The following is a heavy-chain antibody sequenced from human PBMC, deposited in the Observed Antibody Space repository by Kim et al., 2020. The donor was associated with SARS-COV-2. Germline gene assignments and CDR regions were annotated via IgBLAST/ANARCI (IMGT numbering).Heavy chain of an antibody. J-gene: IGHJ4*02. Sequence: GGSLRLSCAASGFTFNDYYMSWIRQAPGKGLEWVSYISSNGHTIYSVDSVKGRFTISRDNAQNSLFLQMNSLRAEDTAIYYCARRFCSGGNCYLFADYWGQGTVVTVSS. V-gene: IGHV3-11*04. CDR1: GFTFNDYY. CDR3: ARRFCSGGNCYLFADY. D-gene: IGHD2-15*01. CDR2: ISSNGHTI.